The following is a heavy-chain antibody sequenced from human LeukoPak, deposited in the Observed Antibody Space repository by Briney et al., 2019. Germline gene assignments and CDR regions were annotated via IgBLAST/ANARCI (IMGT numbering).Heavy chain of an antibody. Sequence: PGGSLRLSCAASGFTFNNYATRWVRQAPGKGLEWVSGIVGGGDSTFYANSVKGRFTIPKDTSKTTLVLNLNSLRAEDTAMYSCAGAKESYYDKSGYYPLDYWGQGTLVTVSS. CDR3: AGAKESYYDKSGYYPLDY. J-gene: IGHJ4*02. V-gene: IGHV3-23*01. CDR1: GFTFNNYA. CDR2: IVGGGDST. D-gene: IGHD3-22*01.